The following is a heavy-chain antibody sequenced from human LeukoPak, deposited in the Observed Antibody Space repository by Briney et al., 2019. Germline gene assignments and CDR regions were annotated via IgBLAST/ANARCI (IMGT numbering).Heavy chain of an antibody. D-gene: IGHD4-17*01. CDR1: GFTFSSYW. CDR2: IKQDGSEK. Sequence: GGSLRLSCAASGFTFSSYWMSWVRQAPGKGLEWVANIKQDGSEKYYVDSVKGRFTISRDNAKNSLYLQMNSLRAEDTAVYYCARAGTDYGDPLDYWGQGTLVTVYS. V-gene: IGHV3-7*01. CDR3: ARAGTDYGDPLDY. J-gene: IGHJ4*02.